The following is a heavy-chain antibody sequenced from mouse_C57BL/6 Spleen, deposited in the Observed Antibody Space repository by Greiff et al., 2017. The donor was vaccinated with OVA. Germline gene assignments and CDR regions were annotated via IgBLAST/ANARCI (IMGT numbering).Heavy chain of an antibody. D-gene: IGHD4-1*01. J-gene: IGHJ3*01. CDR2: IDPENGDT. CDR1: GFNIKDDY. Sequence: VQLKESGAELVRPGASVKLSCTASGFNIKDDYMHWVKQRPEQGLEWIGWIDPENGDTEYASKFQGKATITADTSSNTAYLQLSSLTSEDTAVSYCTTGPGKSGFAYWGQGTLVTVSA. CDR3: TTGPGKSGFAY. V-gene: IGHV14-4*01.